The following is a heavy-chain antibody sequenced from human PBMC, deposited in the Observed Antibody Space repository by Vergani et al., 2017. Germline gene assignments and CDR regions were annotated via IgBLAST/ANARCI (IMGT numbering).Heavy chain of an antibody. J-gene: IGHJ4*03. Sequence: QVQLQESGPGLVKPSETLSLTCTVSGGSISSYYWSWIRQPPGKELEWIWYIYYSGSTNYNPSLKRRVTISVDTSKNQFSLKLSSVTAADTAVYYCARGYSRSSYYFDYWGQGTTVTVSS. CDR1: GGSISSYY. CDR2: IYYSGST. CDR3: ARGYSRSSYYFDY. D-gene: IGHD6-13*01. V-gene: IGHV4-59*01.